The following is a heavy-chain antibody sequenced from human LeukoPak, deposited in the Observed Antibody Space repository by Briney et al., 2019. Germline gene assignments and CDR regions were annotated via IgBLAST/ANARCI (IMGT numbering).Heavy chain of an antibody. CDR2: ISGSGGST. V-gene: IGHV3-23*01. CDR3: AKEYGTRRPDAFDV. D-gene: IGHD3-10*01. CDR1: GFIFNRNA. J-gene: IGHJ3*01. Sequence: PGGSLRLSCVASGFIFNRNAMNWVRLPPGKGLEWVSGISGSGGSTYYAGSVKGRFTVSRDNSKNTLFLQMSSLRAEDTAVYYCAKEYGTRRPDAFDVWGQGTMVTVSS.